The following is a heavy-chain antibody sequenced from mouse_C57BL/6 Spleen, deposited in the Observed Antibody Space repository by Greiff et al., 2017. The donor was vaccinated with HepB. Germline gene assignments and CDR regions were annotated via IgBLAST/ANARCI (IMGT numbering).Heavy chain of an antibody. CDR3: ARSPWTVVDHFDY. V-gene: IGHV1-80*01. CDR2: IYPGDGDT. Sequence: QVQLQQSGAELVKPGASVKISCKASGYAFSSYWMNWVKQRPGKGLEWIGQIYPGDGDTNYNGKFKGKATLTADKSSSTAYMQLSSLTAEDSAVYFCARSPWTVVDHFDYWGQGTTLTVSS. J-gene: IGHJ2*01. CDR1: GYAFSSYW. D-gene: IGHD1-1*01.